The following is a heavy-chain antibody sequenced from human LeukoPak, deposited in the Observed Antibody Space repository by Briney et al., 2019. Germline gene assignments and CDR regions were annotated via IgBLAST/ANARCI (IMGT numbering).Heavy chain of an antibody. Sequence: SETLSLTCAVYGGSFSGYYWSWIRQPPGKGLEWIGEINHSGSTNYNPSLKSRVTISVDTSKNQFSLKLSSVTAADTAVYYCARGVYDYVWGSYRSDYYFDYWGQGTLVTVSS. D-gene: IGHD3-16*02. CDR3: ARGVYDYVWGSYRSDYYFDY. CDR1: GGSFSGYY. CDR2: INHSGST. V-gene: IGHV4-34*01. J-gene: IGHJ4*02.